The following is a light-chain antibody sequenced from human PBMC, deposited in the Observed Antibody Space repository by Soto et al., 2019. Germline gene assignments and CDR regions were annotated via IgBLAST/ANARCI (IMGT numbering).Light chain of an antibody. Sequence: EIVLTQSPGTLSLSPGEGATLSCRASQSVPKNYLGWYKQKTGQAPRLLIYDVSNRATDVPGRFSGSGSETDFTLTICGLEPEDFAVYYCQQYATAPLTFGGGTKLEIK. CDR2: DVS. V-gene: IGKV3-20*01. CDR3: QQYATAPLT. J-gene: IGKJ4*01. CDR1: QSVPKNY.